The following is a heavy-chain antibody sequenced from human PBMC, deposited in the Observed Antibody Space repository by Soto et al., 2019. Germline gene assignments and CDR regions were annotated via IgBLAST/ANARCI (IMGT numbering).Heavy chain of an antibody. D-gene: IGHD3-22*01. J-gene: IGHJ6*02. CDR2: SIPIFGTA. CDR3: ARDSWYYDSLFYGMDV. Sequence: QVQLVQSGAEVKKPGSSVKVSCKASGGTFSSYAISWVRQAPGQGLEWMGGSIPIFGTANYAQKFQGRVTITADESTSTAYMELSSLRSEDTAVYYCARDSWYYDSLFYGMDVWGQGTTVTVSS. CDR1: GGTFSSYA. V-gene: IGHV1-69*01.